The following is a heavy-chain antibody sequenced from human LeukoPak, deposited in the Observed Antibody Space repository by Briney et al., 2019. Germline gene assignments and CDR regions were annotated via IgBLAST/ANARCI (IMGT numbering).Heavy chain of an antibody. CDR3: AKDPNNSGYRHLDY. J-gene: IGHJ4*02. V-gene: IGHV3-30*18. D-gene: IGHD5-12*01. Sequence: GGSLRLSCVASGFTFSNFAMHGVRQAPGKGLEWVAVISYDESNKNYADSVKGRFTISRDNSNNTLYLQMSSLRTEDTAVYYCAKDPNNSGYRHLDYWGQGTLVTVSS. CDR1: GFTFSNFA. CDR2: ISYDESNK.